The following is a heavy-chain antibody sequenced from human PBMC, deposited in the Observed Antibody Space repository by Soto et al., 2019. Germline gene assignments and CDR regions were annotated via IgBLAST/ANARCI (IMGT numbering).Heavy chain of an antibody. CDR3: ARDRTRYSSSRPLYYGMDV. J-gene: IGHJ6*02. V-gene: IGHV3-30-3*01. Sequence: PGGSLRLSCAASGFTFSSYAMHWVRQAPGKGLEWVAVISYDGSNKYYADSVKGRFTISRDNSKNTLYLQMNSLRAEDTAVYYCARDRTRYSSSRPLYYGMDVWGQGTTVTVSS. CDR1: GFTFSSYA. CDR2: ISYDGSNK. D-gene: IGHD6-6*01.